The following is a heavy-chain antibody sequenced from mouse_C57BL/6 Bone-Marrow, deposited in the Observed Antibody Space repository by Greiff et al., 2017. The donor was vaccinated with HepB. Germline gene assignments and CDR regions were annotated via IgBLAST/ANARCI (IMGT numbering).Heavy chain of an antibody. CDR3: VRPLGGWFAY. V-gene: IGHV10-1*01. J-gene: IGHJ3*01. CDR2: IRSKSNNYAT. CDR1: GFSLNTYA. Sequence: EVQLVESGGGLVQPKGSLKLSCAASGFSLNTYAMTWVRQAPGRGLEWVARIRSKSNNYATYYADSVKDRFTISRDDSESMLYLQMNNLKTEDTAMYYCVRPLGGWFAYWGQGTLVTVSA. D-gene: IGHD4-1*01.